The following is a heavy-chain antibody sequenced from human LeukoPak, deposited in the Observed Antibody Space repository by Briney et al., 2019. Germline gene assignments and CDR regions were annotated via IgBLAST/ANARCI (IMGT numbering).Heavy chain of an antibody. Sequence: PGGSLRLSCAASGFTVNNYWMSWVRQAPGKGLEWVANIKQDGSEKFFVDSMRGRFTISRDNAKNSLYLQVNSLRAEDTAVYYCARIGYSSSAFDYWGQGTLVTVSS. V-gene: IGHV3-7*01. D-gene: IGHD6-6*01. CDR3: ARIGYSSSAFDY. CDR1: GFTVNNYW. CDR2: IKQDGSEK. J-gene: IGHJ4*02.